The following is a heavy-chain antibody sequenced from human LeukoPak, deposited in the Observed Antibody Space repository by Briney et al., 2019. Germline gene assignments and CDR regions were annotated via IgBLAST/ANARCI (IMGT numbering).Heavy chain of an antibody. J-gene: IGHJ4*02. Sequence: SQTLSLTCAISGDSVSSNSAAWNWIRRSPSRGLEWLGRTYYRSKWYNDYAISVESRTTINADTAKNQFSLQLNSVTPEDTAVYYCARGLRLLDYWGQGSLVTVSS. D-gene: IGHD5-12*01. V-gene: IGHV6-1*01. CDR2: TYYRSKWYN. CDR1: GDSVSSNSAA. CDR3: ARGLRLLDY.